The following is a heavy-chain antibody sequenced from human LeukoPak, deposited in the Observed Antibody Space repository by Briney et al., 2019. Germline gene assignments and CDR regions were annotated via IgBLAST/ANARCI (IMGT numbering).Heavy chain of an antibody. V-gene: IGHV3-23*01. CDR2: VTSGGTT. J-gene: IGHJ4*02. CDR1: GFTFSSYF. Sequence: SGGSLRLSCAASGFTFSSYFMSWVRQAPGKGLKWVSTVTSGGTTYYADSVKGLFTISRDNSKNTLYLQMNSLRAEDTAVYYCAKYVSGTYYRGLDYWGQGTLVTVSS. D-gene: IGHD3-10*01. CDR3: AKYVSGTYYRGLDY.